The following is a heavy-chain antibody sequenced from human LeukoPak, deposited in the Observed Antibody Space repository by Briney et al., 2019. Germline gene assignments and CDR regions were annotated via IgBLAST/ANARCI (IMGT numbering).Heavy chain of an antibody. CDR1: GYTFTGYY. CDR2: INPNSGGT. D-gene: IGHD2-15*01. V-gene: IGHV1-2*02. CDR3: ARETLMCSGGSCYSIDY. Sequence: GASVKVSCKASGYTFTGYYMHWVRQAPGQGLEWVGWINPNSGGTNYAQKFQGRVTMTRDTSISTAYMELSRLRSDDTAVYYCARETLMCSGGSCYSIDYWGQGTLVTVSS. J-gene: IGHJ4*02.